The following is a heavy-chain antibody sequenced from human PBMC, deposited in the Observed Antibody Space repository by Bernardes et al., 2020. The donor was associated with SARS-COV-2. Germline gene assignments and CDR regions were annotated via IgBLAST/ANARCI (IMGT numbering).Heavy chain of an antibody. CDR3: ARQEGSSWYRQNWFDP. J-gene: IGHJ5*02. CDR2: IYYTGST. Sequence: SETLSLTCSVSGGSISSSSYYWGWIRQPPGKGLEWIGSIYYTGSTFYNPSLEGRVTISVDTSKNQFYLKSTFVTAADTAVYYGARQEGSSWYRQNWFDPWGQGTLVTVSS. CDR1: GGSISSSSYY. D-gene: IGHD6-13*01. V-gene: IGHV4-39*01.